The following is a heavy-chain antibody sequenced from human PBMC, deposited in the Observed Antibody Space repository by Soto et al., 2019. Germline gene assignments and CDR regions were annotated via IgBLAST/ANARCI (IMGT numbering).Heavy chain of an antibody. V-gene: IGHV3-11*01. D-gene: IGHD4-17*01. Sequence: QVQLVESGGGLVKPGGSLRLSCAASVFAFSDPYMSWIRQAPGKGLEWISYISSSGSTIYYADSVKGRFTISRDNAKKSLYLQMDSLTADDTAVYYCARGGASVTTPFDYWGQGTQVTVSS. CDR3: ARGGASVTTPFDY. CDR1: VFAFSDPY. CDR2: ISSSGSTI. J-gene: IGHJ4*02.